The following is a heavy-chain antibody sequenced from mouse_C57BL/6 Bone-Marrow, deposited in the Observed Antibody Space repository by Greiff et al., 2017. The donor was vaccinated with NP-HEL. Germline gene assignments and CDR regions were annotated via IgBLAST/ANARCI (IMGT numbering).Heavy chain of an antibody. CDR3: ARSHDYLFAY. V-gene: IGHV3-6*01. Sequence: DVQLVESGPGLVKPSQSLSLTCFVTGYSITSGYYWNWLRQFPGNKLEWMRYISYDGSNNYNPSLKNRISITRDTSKNQFFLKLNSVTTEDTATYYCARSHDYLFAYWGQGTLVTVSA. CDR2: ISYDGSN. J-gene: IGHJ3*01. D-gene: IGHD2-4*01. CDR1: GYSITSGYY.